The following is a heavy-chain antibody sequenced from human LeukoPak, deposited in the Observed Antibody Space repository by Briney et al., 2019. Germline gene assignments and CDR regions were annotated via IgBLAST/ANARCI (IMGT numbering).Heavy chain of an antibody. CDR2: IYHSGST. V-gene: IGHV4-30-2*01. D-gene: IGHD5-12*01. CDR1: GGSISSGGYY. Sequence: PSETLSLTCTVSGGSISSGGYYWSWIRQPPGKGLEWIGYIYHSGSTYYNPSLKSRVTISVDRSKNQFSLKLSSVTAADTAVYYCARVSRGYDPDRDPYYYMDVWGKGTTVTVSS. CDR3: ARVSRGYDPDRDPYYYMDV. J-gene: IGHJ6*03.